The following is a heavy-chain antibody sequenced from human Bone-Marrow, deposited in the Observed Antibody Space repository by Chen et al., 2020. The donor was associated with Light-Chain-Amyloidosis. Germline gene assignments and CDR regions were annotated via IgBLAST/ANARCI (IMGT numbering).Heavy chain of an antibody. CDR3: AKDGVLLSDGYGMDV. J-gene: IGHJ6*02. CDR2: ISYDGSNK. D-gene: IGHD2-21*02. V-gene: IGHV3-30*18. CDR1: GFTFSSYG. Sequence: QVQLVESGGGVVQPGRSLRLSCAASGFTFSSYGMHWVRQAPGKGLEWVAVISYDGSNKYYADSVKGRFTISRDNSKNTLYPQMNSLRAEDTAVYYCAKDGVLLSDGYGMDVWGQGTTVTVSS.